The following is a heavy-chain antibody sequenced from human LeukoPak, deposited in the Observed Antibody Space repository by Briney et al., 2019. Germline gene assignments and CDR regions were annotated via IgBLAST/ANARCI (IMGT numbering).Heavy chain of an antibody. D-gene: IGHD6-19*01. CDR3: ARGTKYSSGWYGNDAFDI. Sequence: GGSLRLSCAASGFTVSSNYMSWVRQAPGKGLEWVSVIYSGDSAYYADSVKGRFTISRDNSKNTLYLQMNSLRAEDTAVYYCARGTKYSSGWYGNDAFDIWGQGTMVTVSS. CDR1: GFTVSSNY. J-gene: IGHJ3*02. CDR2: IYSGDSA. V-gene: IGHV3-53*01.